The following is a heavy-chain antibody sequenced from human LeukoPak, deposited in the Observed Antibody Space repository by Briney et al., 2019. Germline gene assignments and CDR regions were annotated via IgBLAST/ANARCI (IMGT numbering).Heavy chain of an antibody. CDR1: GFTFSSYT. CDR3: ARGVGATPAFFDY. J-gene: IGHJ4*02. D-gene: IGHD1-26*01. V-gene: IGHV3-21*01. CDR2: ISSSSSYI. Sequence: GGSLRLSCAASGFTFSSYTINWVRQAPGKGLEWVSSISSSSSYIYYADSMKGRITVSKDNAKNSLYLQMNSLRAEDAAVYYCARGVGATPAFFDYWGQGTLVTVSS.